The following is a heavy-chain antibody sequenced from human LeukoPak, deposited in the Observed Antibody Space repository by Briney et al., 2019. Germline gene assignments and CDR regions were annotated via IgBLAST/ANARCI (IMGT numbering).Heavy chain of an antibody. V-gene: IGHV4-31*03. CDR3: ARARDYDNYYFDY. Sequence: SQTLSLTCTVFGGSISSGGYYWSWIRQHPGKGLEWIGYIYYSGSTYYNPSLKSRVTISVDTSKNQFSLKLSSVTAADTAVYYCARARDYDNYYFDYWGQGTLVTVSS. CDR2: IYYSGST. CDR1: GGSISSGGYY. J-gene: IGHJ4*02. D-gene: IGHD5-12*01.